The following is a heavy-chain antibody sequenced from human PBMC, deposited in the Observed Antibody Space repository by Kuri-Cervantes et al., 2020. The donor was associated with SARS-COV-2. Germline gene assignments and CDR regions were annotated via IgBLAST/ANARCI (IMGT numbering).Heavy chain of an antibody. Sequence: GESLKISCAASGFTFSSYGMHWVRRAPGKGLEWVAFIRYDGSNKYYADSVKGRFTISRDNSKNTLYLQMNSLRAEDTAVYYCADLTEDFWSGYLGAHWGQGTLVTVSS. D-gene: IGHD3-3*01. CDR1: GFTFSSYG. V-gene: IGHV3-30*02. J-gene: IGHJ4*02. CDR3: ADLTEDFWSGYLGAH. CDR2: IRYDGSNK.